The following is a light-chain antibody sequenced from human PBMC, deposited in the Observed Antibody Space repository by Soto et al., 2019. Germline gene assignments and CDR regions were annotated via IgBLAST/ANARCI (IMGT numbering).Light chain of an antibody. Sequence: QCARTQAASVSGSPGGSISISCTGTSSDVGGYNYVSWYQQHPGKAPKLMIYEGSKRPSGVSNRFSGSKSGNTASLTISGLQAEDEADYYCSSYAGSSNVFGTGPKVTVL. CDR1: SSDVGGYNY. V-gene: IGLV2-14*01. CDR2: EGS. J-gene: IGLJ1*01. CDR3: SSYAGSSNV.